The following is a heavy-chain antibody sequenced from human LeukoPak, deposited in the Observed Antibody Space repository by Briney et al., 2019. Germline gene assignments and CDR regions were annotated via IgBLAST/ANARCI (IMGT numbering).Heavy chain of an antibody. J-gene: IGHJ3*02. CDR3: ARQIHSSSSVDDAFDI. D-gene: IGHD6-6*01. Sequence: PSETLSLTCTVSGGSISSSSYYWGWLRQPPGTGLEWIGSIYYSGSTYYNPSLKSRVTISVDTSKNQFSLKLSSVTAADTAVYYCARQIHSSSSVDDAFDIWGQGTMVTVSS. CDR2: IYYSGST. V-gene: IGHV4-39*01. CDR1: GGSISSSSYY.